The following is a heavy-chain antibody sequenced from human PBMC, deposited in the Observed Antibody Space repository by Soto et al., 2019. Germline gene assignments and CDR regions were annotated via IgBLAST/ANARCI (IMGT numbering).Heavy chain of an antibody. Sequence: ASVKVSCKASGYTFTSYGISWVRQAPGQGLEWMGWISAYNGNTNYAQKLQGRVTMTTDTSTSTAYMELRSLRSDDTAVYYCARDLLGECSGGSCSNDAFDIWGQGTMVTVSS. V-gene: IGHV1-18*01. CDR1: GYTFTSYG. CDR3: ARDLLGECSGGSCSNDAFDI. D-gene: IGHD2-15*01. J-gene: IGHJ3*02. CDR2: ISAYNGNT.